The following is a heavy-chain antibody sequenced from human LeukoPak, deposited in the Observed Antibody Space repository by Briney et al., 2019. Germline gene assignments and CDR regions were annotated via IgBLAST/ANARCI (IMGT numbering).Heavy chain of an antibody. D-gene: IGHD2-15*01. CDR1: GFTFSSYS. CDR2: ISSSSSYI. V-gene: IGHV3-21*01. J-gene: IGHJ6*02. Sequence: GGSLGLSCAASGFTFSSYSMNWVRQAPGKGLEWVSSISSSSSYIYYADSVKGRFTISRDNAKNSLYLQMNSLRAEDTAVYYCARTRYCSGGSCHNRPNRLDVWGQGTTVTVSS. CDR3: ARTRYCSGGSCHNRPNRLDV.